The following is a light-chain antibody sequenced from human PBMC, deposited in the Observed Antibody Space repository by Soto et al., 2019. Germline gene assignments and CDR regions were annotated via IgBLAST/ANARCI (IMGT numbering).Light chain of an antibody. Sequence: DLQMTQSPSSLSASVGDRVTITCRTSQSITNYLNWYQQKPGKAPKLLIYAASTLQSGVPSRFSGSGSGTDFTLTISSLQPGDFASYYCQQTYPSPLYTFGQGTKLEIK. J-gene: IGKJ2*01. CDR3: QQTYPSPLYT. CDR1: QSITNY. V-gene: IGKV1-39*01. CDR2: AAS.